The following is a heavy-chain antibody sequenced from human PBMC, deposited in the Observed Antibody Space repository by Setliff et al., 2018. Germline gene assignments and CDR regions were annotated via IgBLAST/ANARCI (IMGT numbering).Heavy chain of an antibody. J-gene: IGHJ4*02. D-gene: IGHD2-15*01. CDR2: IHRNERT. CDR3: AGRRANAASFDQ. V-gene: IGHV3-66*02. Sequence: GGSLRLSGAASGFTVRGNDMTWGRLALGKGLEWVSYIHRNERTYYADSVKGRFTISRDKSKNTLYLQMNSLRVDDTAVYYCAGRRANAASFDQWGQRALVTVSS. CDR1: GFTVRGND.